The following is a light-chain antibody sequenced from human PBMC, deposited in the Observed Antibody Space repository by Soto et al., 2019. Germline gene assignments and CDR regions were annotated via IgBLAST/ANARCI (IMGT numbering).Light chain of an antibody. CDR3: SSYTSSSTLVV. J-gene: IGLJ2*01. V-gene: IGLV2-14*01. CDR2: DVS. Sequence: QSVLTQPASVSGSPGQSITISCTGTSSDVGDYNYVSWYQQHPGKAPKLMIYDVSNRPSGVSNRFSGSKSGNTASLTISGLQAEDEGDYYCSSYTSSSTLVVFGGGTKLTVL. CDR1: SSDVGDYNY.